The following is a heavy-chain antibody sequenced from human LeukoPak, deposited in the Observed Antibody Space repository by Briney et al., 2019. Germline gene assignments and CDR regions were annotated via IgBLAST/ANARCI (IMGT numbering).Heavy chain of an antibody. CDR3: THRRELYDYGGHGFEH. CDR1: GFSLTTSGVG. D-gene: IGHD4/OR15-4a*01. V-gene: IGHV2-5*01. CDR2: IYYNGDK. J-gene: IGHJ4*02. Sequence: SGPTLVKPTQTLTLTCTFSGFSLTTSGVGVGWSRQPPGKALEWLASIYYNGDKRFSTSLRSRLTITKDTSKNQVVLTMTNMDPVDTATYYCTHRRELYDYGGHGFEHWGQGTLVTVSS.